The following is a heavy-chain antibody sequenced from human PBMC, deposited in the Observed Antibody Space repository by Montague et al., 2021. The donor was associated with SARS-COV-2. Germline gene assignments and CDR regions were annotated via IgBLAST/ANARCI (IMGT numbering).Heavy chain of an antibody. Sequence: SETLSLTCTVSGGSISSYYWSWIRQPPGKGLEWIGYIYYSGSTNYNPSLKSRVTISVDTSKNQFSLKLSSVTAADTAVYYCARHPIGSFPRYGMDVWGQGTTATVSS. CDR2: IYYSGST. CDR3: ARHPIGSFPRYGMDV. CDR1: GGSISSYY. D-gene: IGHD2-15*01. J-gene: IGHJ6*02. V-gene: IGHV4-59*08.